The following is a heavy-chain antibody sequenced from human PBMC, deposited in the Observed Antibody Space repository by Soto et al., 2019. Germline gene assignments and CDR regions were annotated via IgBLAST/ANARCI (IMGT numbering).Heavy chain of an antibody. V-gene: IGHV2-5*02. J-gene: IGHJ5*02. D-gene: IGHD5-18*01. CDR1: GFSLSTSGVG. CDR3: ARTWIQLWFSWFDP. CDR2: IYWDDDK. Sequence: QITLKESGPTLVKPTQTLTLTCTFSGFSLSTSGVGVGWIRQPPGKALEWLALIYWDDDKRYSPSLKSRLTTTKXTXINQVVLTMTNMDPVDTATYYCARTWIQLWFSWFDPWGQGTLVTVSS.